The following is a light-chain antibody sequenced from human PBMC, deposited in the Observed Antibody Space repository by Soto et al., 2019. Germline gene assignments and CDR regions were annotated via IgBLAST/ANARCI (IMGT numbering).Light chain of an antibody. CDR3: AAWDDSMSGPV. CDR1: SSNIGTNY. CDR2: TNS. V-gene: IGLV1-47*02. J-gene: IGLJ2*01. Sequence: QSVLTQPPSASATPGQSVTITCSGSSSNIGTNYVYWYQQLPGTAPKLLIYTNSQRPSGVPDRFSGSKSGTSASLAISGLQSEDESDYYCAAWDDSMSGPVFGGGTKLTVL.